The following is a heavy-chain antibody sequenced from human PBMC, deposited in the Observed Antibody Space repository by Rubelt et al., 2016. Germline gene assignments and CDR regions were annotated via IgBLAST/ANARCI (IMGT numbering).Heavy chain of an antibody. Sequence: GLEWVAVISYDGSNKYYADSVKGRFTISRDNSKNTLYLQMNSLRAEDTAVYYCAKDWNDSSGYYGPTGDYYGMDVWGQGTTVTVSS. J-gene: IGHJ6*02. CDR3: AKDWNDSSGYYGPTGDYYGMDV. D-gene: IGHD3-22*01. CDR2: ISYDGSNK. V-gene: IGHV3-30*04.